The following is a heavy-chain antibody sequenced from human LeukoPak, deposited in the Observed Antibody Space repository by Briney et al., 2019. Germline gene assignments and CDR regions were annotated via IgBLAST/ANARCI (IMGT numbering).Heavy chain of an antibody. Sequence: SGGSLRLSCAASGFTFSSYWMHRVRQAPGKGLVWVSRINTDGSSTSYADSVKGRFTISRDNAKNTLYLQMNSLRAEDTAVYYCARELSGSTTPDYWGQGTLVTVSS. CDR1: GFTFSSYW. V-gene: IGHV3-74*01. CDR2: INTDGSST. CDR3: ARELSGSTTPDY. J-gene: IGHJ4*02. D-gene: IGHD1-26*01.